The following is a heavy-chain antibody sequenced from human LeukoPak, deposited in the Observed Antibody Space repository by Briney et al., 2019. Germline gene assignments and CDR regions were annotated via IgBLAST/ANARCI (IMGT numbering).Heavy chain of an antibody. D-gene: IGHD3-16*01. CDR2: ISTDGSDT. V-gene: IGHV3-74*01. CDR3: ATLSQTLPLDY. Sequence: GGSLRLSCAASGFTFTTYWIHWVRRAPGKGLVWVSVISTDGSDTRYTDSVKGRFTMSRDNAKNTVYLQMNSLRVEDTAVYYCATLSQTLPLDYWGQGVQVTVSS. J-gene: IGHJ4*02. CDR1: GFTFTTYW.